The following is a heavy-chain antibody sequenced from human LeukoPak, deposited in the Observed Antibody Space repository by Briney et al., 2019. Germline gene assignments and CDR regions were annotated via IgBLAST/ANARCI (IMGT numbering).Heavy chain of an antibody. V-gene: IGHV4-4*09. Sequence: SETLSLTCTVSGGSISSYYWSWIRQPPGKGLEWIGYIYTSGSTNYNPSLKSRVTISVDTSKNQFSLKLSSVTAADTAVYYCARYYYDSTPGAFDIWGQGTMVTVSS. CDR1: GGSISSYY. J-gene: IGHJ3*02. D-gene: IGHD3-22*01. CDR2: IYTSGST. CDR3: ARYYYDSTPGAFDI.